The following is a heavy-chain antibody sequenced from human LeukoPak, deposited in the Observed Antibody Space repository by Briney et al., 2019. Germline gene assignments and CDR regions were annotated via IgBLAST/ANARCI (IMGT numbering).Heavy chain of an antibody. CDR2: IYHSGST. CDR3: AKDGPFDI. Sequence: SETLSLTCTVSGYSISSGYYWGWIRQPPGEGLEWIGSIYHSGSTYYNPTLKSRVTISVDTSKNQFSLKLSSVTAADTAVYYCAKDGPFDIWGQGTMVTVSS. V-gene: IGHV4-38-2*02. J-gene: IGHJ3*02. CDR1: GYSISSGYY. D-gene: IGHD3/OR15-3a*01.